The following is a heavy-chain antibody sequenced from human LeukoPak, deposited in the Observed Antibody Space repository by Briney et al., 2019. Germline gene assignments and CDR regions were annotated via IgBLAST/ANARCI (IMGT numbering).Heavy chain of an antibody. J-gene: IGHJ4*02. CDR3: ARVVGSGSYFDS. CDR2: ISSSSSYI. D-gene: IGHD3-10*01. Sequence: PGGSLRLSCAASGFTFSNYAMNWVRQAPGKGLEWVSSISSSSSYIYYADSVKGRFTISRDNAKNSLYLQMNSLRAEDTAVYYCARVVGSGSYFDSWGQGTLVTVSS. V-gene: IGHV3-21*01. CDR1: GFTFSNYA.